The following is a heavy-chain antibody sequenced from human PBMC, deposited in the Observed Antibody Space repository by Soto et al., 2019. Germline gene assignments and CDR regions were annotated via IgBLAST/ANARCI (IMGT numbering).Heavy chain of an antibody. D-gene: IGHD4-17*01. Sequence: PGGSLRLSCAASGFTFNDYALHWVRQAPGKGLEWVAVISFDASNKYYADSVKGRFTISRDKSNDTLFLQMNSLRSEDTAVYYCARSSDYNLLDYWGQGALVTVS. V-gene: IGHV3-30-3*01. CDR1: GFTFNDYA. J-gene: IGHJ4*02. CDR3: ARSSDYNLLDY. CDR2: ISFDASNK.